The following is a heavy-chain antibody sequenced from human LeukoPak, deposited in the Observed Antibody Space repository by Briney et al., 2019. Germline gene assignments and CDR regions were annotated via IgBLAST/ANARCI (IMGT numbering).Heavy chain of an antibody. CDR2: IWYDGSNK. J-gene: IGHJ2*01. V-gene: IGHV3-33*01. CDR3: SRPLRDGYNHWYFDL. Sequence: SGGSLRLSCAASGFTFSSYGMHWVRQAPGTGLEWMAVIWYDGSNKYYADSVKGRFTISRDNSKNTLYLQMNSLRAEDTAVYYCSRPLRDGYNHWYFDLWGRGTLVTVSS. CDR1: GFTFSSYG. D-gene: IGHD5-24*01.